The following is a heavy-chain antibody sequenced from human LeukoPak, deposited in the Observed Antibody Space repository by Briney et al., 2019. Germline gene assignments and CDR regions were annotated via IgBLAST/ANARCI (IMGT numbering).Heavy chain of an antibody. CDR1: GFSFSNFG. CDR2: ISASGDRT. D-gene: IGHD3-10*01. CDR3: ARHGSITMVRGRLRYYYMDV. Sequence: GGTLRLSCAASGFSFSNFGMSWVRQAPGKGLEWVSLISASGDRTYYADSVKGRFTISRDNSKNTLFLQMNSLRAEDTAVYYCARHGSITMVRGRLRYYYMDVWGKGTTVTISS. V-gene: IGHV3-23*01. J-gene: IGHJ6*03.